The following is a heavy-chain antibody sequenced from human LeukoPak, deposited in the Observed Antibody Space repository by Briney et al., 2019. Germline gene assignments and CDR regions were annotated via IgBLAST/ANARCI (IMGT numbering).Heavy chain of an antibody. D-gene: IGHD2-15*01. V-gene: IGHV5-51*07. CDR2: IFPGDSHT. J-gene: IGHJ4*02. CDR3: ARIAATWYGGS. CDR1: GHSFINYW. Sequence: GESLQISCKGPGHSFINYWIAWVHQMPGKGLEWIGIIFPGDSHTRYSPSFQGQVTISADMSIDTAYLQWSSLRASDTAMYYCARIAATWYGGSWGQGTLVFVSS.